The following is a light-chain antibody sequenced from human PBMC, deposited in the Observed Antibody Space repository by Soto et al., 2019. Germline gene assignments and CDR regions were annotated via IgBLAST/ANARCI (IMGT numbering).Light chain of an antibody. J-gene: IGLJ2*01. CDR3: SSFTTNATVV. CDR2: EVN. Sequence: QSALTQPASVSGSPGQSITISCTGTSSDIGAYNFVSWYQQHPGNAPKLIIYEVNNRPSGISNRFSGSKSGNTASLMISGLQAEDEADYYCSSFTTNATVVFGGGTKLTVL. CDR1: SSDIGAYNF. V-gene: IGLV2-14*01.